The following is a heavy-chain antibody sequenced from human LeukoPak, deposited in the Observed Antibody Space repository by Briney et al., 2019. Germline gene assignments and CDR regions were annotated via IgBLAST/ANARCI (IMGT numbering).Heavy chain of an antibody. CDR3: ARGGTTDYYYGSGSYFADY. V-gene: IGHV7-4-1*02. CDR1: GYTFTSYA. D-gene: IGHD3-10*01. Sequence: ASVKVSCKASGYTFTSYAMNWVRQAPGQGLEWMGWINTNTGNPTYAQGFTGRFVFSLATSVSTAYLQISSLKAEDTAVYYCARGGTTDYYYGSGSYFADYWGQGTLVTVSS. J-gene: IGHJ4*02. CDR2: INTNTGNP.